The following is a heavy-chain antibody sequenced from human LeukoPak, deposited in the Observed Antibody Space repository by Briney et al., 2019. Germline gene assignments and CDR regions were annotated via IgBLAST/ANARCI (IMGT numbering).Heavy chain of an antibody. Sequence: SETLSLTCTVSGGSISSSSYYWGWIRQPPGKGLEWIGSIFYSGSTYYNSSLKSRVTISVDTSKNHFSLRLNSVTAADTAVYYCARHYCSGGGYYSNGFDYWGQGTLVTVSS. V-gene: IGHV4-39*01. J-gene: IGHJ4*02. D-gene: IGHD2-15*01. CDR1: GGSISSSSYY. CDR2: IFYSGST. CDR3: ARHYCSGGGYYSNGFDY.